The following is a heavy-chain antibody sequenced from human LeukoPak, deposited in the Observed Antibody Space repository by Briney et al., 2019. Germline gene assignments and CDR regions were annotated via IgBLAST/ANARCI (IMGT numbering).Heavy chain of an antibody. J-gene: IGHJ4*02. D-gene: IGHD6-13*01. V-gene: IGHV3-30-3*01. Sequence: GGSLRLSCAASGFTFSSYAMHWVRQAPGKGLEWVAVISYDGSNKYYADSVKGRFTISRDNSKNTLYLQMNSLGAEDTAVYYCARTSGRSMAAGTIDFDYWGQGTLVTVSS. CDR1: GFTFSSYA. CDR2: ISYDGSNK. CDR3: ARTSGRSMAAGTIDFDY.